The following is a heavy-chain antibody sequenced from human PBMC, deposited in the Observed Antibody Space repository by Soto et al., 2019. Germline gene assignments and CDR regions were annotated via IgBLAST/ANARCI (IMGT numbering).Heavy chain of an antibody. CDR2: INHSGSA. V-gene: IGHV4-34*01. J-gene: IGHJ6*02. CDR3: ARALDSSGWSVVSMDV. D-gene: IGHD6-19*01. Sequence: PSETLSPTCAVYGGSFSGYYWSWIRQPPGKGLEWIGEINHSGSANYNPSLKSRITISVDTSKNQFSLKLSSVTAADTAVYYCARALDSSGWSVVSMDVWGQGTTVT. CDR1: GGSFSGYY.